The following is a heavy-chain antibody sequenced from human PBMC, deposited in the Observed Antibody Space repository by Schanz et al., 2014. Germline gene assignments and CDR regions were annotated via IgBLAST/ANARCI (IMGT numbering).Heavy chain of an antibody. V-gene: IGHV3-15*01. J-gene: IGHJ4*02. CDR1: GFTMRNEW. D-gene: IGHD6-13*01. CDR2: IKSRIHGGTT. CDR3: TTAHYSSNYETLDY. Sequence: EVHLVESGGGLVQPGGSLRLSCAASGFTMRNEWMSWVRQAPGKGLEWVARIKSRIHGGTTDYAAPVKGRFTISRDDSKHTVYLQMDSLKTEDTALYYCTTAHYSSNYETLDYWGQGTLVTVSS.